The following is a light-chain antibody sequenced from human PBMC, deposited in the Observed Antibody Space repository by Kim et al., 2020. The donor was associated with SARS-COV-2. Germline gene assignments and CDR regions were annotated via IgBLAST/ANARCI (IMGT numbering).Light chain of an antibody. CDR1: SSDVGGYNY. CDR3: SSYASGTTPVV. V-gene: IGLV2-14*03. Sequence: QPASVSGSPGQSITISCTGTSSDVGGYNYVSWYQQHPGKAPKLMIYDVSNRPSGVSNRFSGSKSGNTASLTISGLQAEDEADYYCSSYASGTTPVVFGGGTKLTVL. CDR2: DVS. J-gene: IGLJ2*01.